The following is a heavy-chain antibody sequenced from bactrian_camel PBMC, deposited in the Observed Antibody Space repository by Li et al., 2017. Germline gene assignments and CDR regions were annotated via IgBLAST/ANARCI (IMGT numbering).Heavy chain of an antibody. CDR2: ISMYGSST. CDR3: TKGENSDGLGYPQY. D-gene: IGHD5*01. Sequence: HVQLVESGGGSVEAGGSLTLTCVASGYTYNGYCIGWFRQAPGKGLEWVASISMYGSSTFYSDSVKGRFTISRDNTKNTLYLQLNSLTTEDTAMYYCTKGENSDGLGYPQYWGQGTQVTVS. CDR1: GYTYNGYC. J-gene: IGHJ4*01. V-gene: IGHV3S1*01.